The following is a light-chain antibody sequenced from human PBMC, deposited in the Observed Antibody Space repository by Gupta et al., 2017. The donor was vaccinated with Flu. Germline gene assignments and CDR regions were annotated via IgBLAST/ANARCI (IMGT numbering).Light chain of an antibody. CDR1: KLGEKY. CDR2: EDK. Sequence: SYYLNQPPSVSVSPGQTATISCSGEKLGEKYVCWYHQKPGQSPVVVIYEDKKRPSGTPDRFSGSNSGNLATLTISGTQSVDEADYYCQAWDTSTHVVFGGGTKLTVL. V-gene: IGLV3-1*01. CDR3: QAWDTSTHVV. J-gene: IGLJ2*01.